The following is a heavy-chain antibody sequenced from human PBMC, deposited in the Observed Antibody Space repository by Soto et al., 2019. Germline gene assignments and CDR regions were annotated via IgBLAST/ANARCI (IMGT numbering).Heavy chain of an antibody. J-gene: IGHJ4*02. CDR3: ARLGRALAPDHVDY. CDR2: FSSNGGST. Sequence: EVQLVESGGGLLQPGGSLRLSCAASGFTFSSYAMHWVRQAPGKGLDYVSAFSSNGGSTYYANSVKGRFTISRDNSKNTQYLQMGSLSAEAVAESYGARLGRALAPDHVDYWGQGSQVTVSS. D-gene: IGHD7-27*01. CDR1: GFTFSSYA. V-gene: IGHV3-64*01.